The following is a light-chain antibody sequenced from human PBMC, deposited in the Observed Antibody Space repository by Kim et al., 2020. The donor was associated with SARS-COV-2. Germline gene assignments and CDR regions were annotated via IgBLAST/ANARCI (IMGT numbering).Light chain of an antibody. CDR1: QDISNY. CDR2: DAS. V-gene: IGKV1-33*01. J-gene: IGKJ1*01. Sequence: ASVGDRVTITCQASQDISNYLNWYQQKPGKAPKLLIYDASNLETGVPSRFSGRGSGTDFTFTISSLQPEDIATYYCQHYDSLPQAFGQGIKVDIK. CDR3: QHYDSLPQA.